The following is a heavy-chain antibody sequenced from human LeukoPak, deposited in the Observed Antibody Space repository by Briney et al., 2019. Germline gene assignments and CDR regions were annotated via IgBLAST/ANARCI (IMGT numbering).Heavy chain of an antibody. J-gene: IGHJ4*02. CDR2: IWYDGSNK. Sequence: GGSLRLSCAASGFTFSSYGMHWVRQAPGKGLEWVAVIWYDGSNKYYADSVKGRFTISRDNAKNSVYLQMNSLRDEDTAVYYCARGAVGDFGYWGQGTLVTVSS. CDR3: ARGAVGDFGY. V-gene: IGHV3-33*01. CDR1: GFTFSSYG.